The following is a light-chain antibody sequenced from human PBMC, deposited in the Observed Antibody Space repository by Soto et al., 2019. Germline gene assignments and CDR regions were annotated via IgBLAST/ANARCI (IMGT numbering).Light chain of an antibody. CDR1: SSNIGAGYD. J-gene: IGLJ1*01. CDR3: QSYDSSLRVLYV. V-gene: IGLV1-40*01. Sequence: QSVLTQPPSVSGAPGQRVTISCTGSSSNIGAGYDVHWYQQLPGTAPKLLIYGNSNRPSGVTDRCSGSKSGTSASLAITGLQAEDEADYYCQSYDSSLRVLYVFGTGTKLTVL. CDR2: GNS.